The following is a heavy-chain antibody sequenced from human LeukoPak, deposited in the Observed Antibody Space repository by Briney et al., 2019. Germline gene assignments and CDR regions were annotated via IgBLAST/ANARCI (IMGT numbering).Heavy chain of an antibody. CDR3: ARVVYSSSWPFDY. V-gene: IGHV1-8*03. J-gene: IGHJ4*02. Sequence: ASVKVSCKASGYTFTSYDINWVRQATGQGLEWMGWMNPNSGDTGYAQKFQGRVTITRNTSISTAYMELSSLRSEGTAVYYCARVVYSSSWPFDYWGQGTLVTVSS. CDR2: MNPNSGDT. CDR1: GYTFTSYD. D-gene: IGHD6-13*01.